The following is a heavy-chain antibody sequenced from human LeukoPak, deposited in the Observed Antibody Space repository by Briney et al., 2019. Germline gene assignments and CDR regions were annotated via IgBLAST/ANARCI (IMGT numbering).Heavy chain of an antibody. D-gene: IGHD3-3*02. J-gene: IGHJ3*01. CDR2: IIPKYSAS. CDR1: GGSFSDYP. V-gene: IGHV1-69*13. Sequence: SVKVSCKASGGSFSDYPINWVRQAPGQGIEWLGGIIPKYSASNYAQAFQGRVTITADESTNTVYMEMSGLRPDDTAVYYCVRPDRIFGVPAAFDAWGQGTLVAVSS. CDR3: VRPDRIFGVPAAFDA.